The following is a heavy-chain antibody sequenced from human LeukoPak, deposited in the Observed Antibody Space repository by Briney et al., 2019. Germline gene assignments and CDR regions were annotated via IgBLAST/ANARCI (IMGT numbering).Heavy chain of an antibody. V-gene: IGHV3-66*03. D-gene: IGHD3-10*01. CDR1: GFRVSSTY. CDR3: TRDRAGTQSWVEFDL. Sequence: PGGSLRLSCAASGFRVSSTYMSCVRQAPGKGLEWGSLIYTSGSTFYADSVMGRFTISRDNSKNTLLLQMNSLRAEDSAVYYCTRDRAGTQSWVEFDLWGQGTLVTVSS. J-gene: IGHJ5*02. CDR2: IYTSGST.